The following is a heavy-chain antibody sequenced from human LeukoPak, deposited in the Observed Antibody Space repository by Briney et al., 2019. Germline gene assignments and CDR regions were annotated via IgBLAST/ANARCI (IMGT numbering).Heavy chain of an antibody. CDR1: GFTFSSYW. CDR2: INSDGSST. V-gene: IGHV3-74*01. D-gene: IGHD6-13*01. J-gene: IGHJ4*02. Sequence: PGGSLRLSCAASGFTFSSYWMHWVRQAPGKWLVWVSRINSDGSSTSYADSVKGRFTISRDNAKNSLYLQMNSLRAEDTAVYYCARASSSWHYFDYWGQGILVTVSS. CDR3: ARASSSWHYFDY.